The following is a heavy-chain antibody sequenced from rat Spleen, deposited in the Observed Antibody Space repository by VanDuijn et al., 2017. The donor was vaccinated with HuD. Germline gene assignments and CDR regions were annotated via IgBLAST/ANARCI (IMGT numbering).Heavy chain of an antibody. Sequence: EVQLVESGGGLVQPGGSLKLSCAASGFTYNDYAMAWVRQAPAEGLEWVASITNTGGSIYYPDSVKGRFTISRDDAKSTLYLQMDSLRSEETATYYCARAYYSFAFWGQGTLVTVSS. V-gene: IGHV5S11*01. CDR3: ARAYYSFAF. CDR1: GFTYNDYA. J-gene: IGHJ3*01. D-gene: IGHD1-6*01. CDR2: ITNTGGSI.